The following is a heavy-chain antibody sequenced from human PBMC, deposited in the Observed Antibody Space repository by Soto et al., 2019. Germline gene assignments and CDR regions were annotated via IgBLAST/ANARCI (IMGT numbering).Heavy chain of an antibody. V-gene: IGHV4-34*01. J-gene: IGHJ3*01. D-gene: IGHD6-19*01. CDR3: ARGGSSDWQVAFDF. CDR2: VNHNGRN. CDR1: GGSFSGYF. Sequence: TSETLSLTCAVYGGSFSGYFWNWIRQTPGKGLEWIGKVNHNGRNNYNPSLKSRVTISLDMSKNQISLKLTSVTAADTAVYYCARGGSSDWQVAFDFWSQGTMVTVSS.